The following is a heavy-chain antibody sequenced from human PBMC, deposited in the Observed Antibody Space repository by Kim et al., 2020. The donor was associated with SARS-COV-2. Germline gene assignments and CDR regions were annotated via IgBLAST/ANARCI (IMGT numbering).Heavy chain of an antibody. Sequence: GGSLRLSCAASGFTFSSYSMNWVRQAPGKGLEWVSSISSSSSYIYYADSVKGRFTISRDNAKNSLYLQMNSLRAEDTAVYYCARDSVIQAKSGYYFDYWGQGTLVTVSS. J-gene: IGHJ4*02. CDR1: GFTFSSYS. V-gene: IGHV3-21*01. D-gene: IGHD3-3*01. CDR2: ISSSSSYI. CDR3: ARDSVIQAKSGYYFDY.